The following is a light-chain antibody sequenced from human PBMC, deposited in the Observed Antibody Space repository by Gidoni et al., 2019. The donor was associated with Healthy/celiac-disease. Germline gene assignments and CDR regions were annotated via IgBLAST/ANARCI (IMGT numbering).Light chain of an antibody. V-gene: IGKV3-20*01. Sequence: EIVLTQSPGTLSLSPGERATLSCSASQSVSSSYLAWYQQKPGQAPRLLIYGASSRATGIPDRFSGSGSGTDFTLTISRLEPEDCAVYYCQQYGSSRVTFGPGTKVDIK. CDR1: QSVSSSY. J-gene: IGKJ3*01. CDR2: GAS. CDR3: QQYGSSRVT.